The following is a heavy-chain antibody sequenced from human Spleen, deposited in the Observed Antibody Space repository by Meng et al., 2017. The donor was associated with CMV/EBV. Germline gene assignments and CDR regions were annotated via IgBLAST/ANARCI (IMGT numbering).Heavy chain of an antibody. CDR3: ARPGAYAYGMDV. CDR1: GFTLSSYW. Sequence: GESLKISCAASGFTLSSYWVHWVRQVPGKGLVWVSRINSDDSTTTYADSVKGRFTISRDNAENTVYLQMNSLRVEDTAVYYCARPGAYAYGMDVWGQGTTVTVSS. D-gene: IGHD2-2*01. V-gene: IGHV3-74*03. J-gene: IGHJ6*02. CDR2: INSDDSTT.